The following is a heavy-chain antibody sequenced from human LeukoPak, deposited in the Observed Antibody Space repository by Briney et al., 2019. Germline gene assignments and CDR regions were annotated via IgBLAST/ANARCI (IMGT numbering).Heavy chain of an antibody. CDR3: ARGKAPRDAFDI. CDR2: ISSSSSYI. CDR1: GFTFSSYS. Sequence: GGSLRLSCAASGFTFSSYSMNWVRQAPGKGLEWVSSISSSSSYIYYADSVKGRFTISRDNAKYSLYLQMNSLRAEDTAVYYCARGKAPRDAFDIWAKGQWSPSLQ. J-gene: IGHJ3*02. V-gene: IGHV3-21*01.